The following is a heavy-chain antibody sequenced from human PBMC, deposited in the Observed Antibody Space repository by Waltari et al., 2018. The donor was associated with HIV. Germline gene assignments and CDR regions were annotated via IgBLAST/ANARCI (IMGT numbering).Heavy chain of an antibody. CDR3: ARDSAPGLAVDDDDGEFFYYGLDV. V-gene: IGHV4-34*01. CDR1: GGSFSGYY. CDR2: VNHVGRT. Sequence: QVHLEQWGTGLLRPSETLSLTCAVYGGSFSGYYLSWIRQSPGGGLEWIGEVNHVGRTNYSPSLKGRVTVSVDTSKNQFSLTMRSVTAADTAVYYCARDSAPGLAVDDDDGEFFYYGLDVWGQGTTVTVSS. J-gene: IGHJ6*01. D-gene: IGHD6-19*01.